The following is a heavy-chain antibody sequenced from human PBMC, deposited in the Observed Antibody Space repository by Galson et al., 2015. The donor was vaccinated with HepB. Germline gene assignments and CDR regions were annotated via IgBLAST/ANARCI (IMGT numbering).Heavy chain of an antibody. V-gene: IGHV3-30*04. CDR3: ARDAGEKATPAYYFDY. CDR1: RFIFSSYA. CDR2: ISYDGTSK. D-gene: IGHD5-24*01. J-gene: IGHJ4*02. Sequence: SLRLSCAASRFIFSSYAAHWVRQAPGKGLEWVAVISYDGTSKYYADSAKGRFTISRDNSKSTLFLQMNSPRGEDTAVYYCARDAGEKATPAYYFDYWGQGTLVTVSS.